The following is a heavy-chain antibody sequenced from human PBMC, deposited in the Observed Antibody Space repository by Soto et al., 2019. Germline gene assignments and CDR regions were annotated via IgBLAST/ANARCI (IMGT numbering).Heavy chain of an antibody. V-gene: IGHV1-2*02. D-gene: IGHD5-12*01. CDR3: ARVSVDVPE. Sequence: QLVQSGAEVKKPGASVKVSCKTSGPTFIAYYIHWVRQAPGQGLEWMGWIDPKSGGTTYEQKFLGRVTMTRDASINPAYMELNRLTSDYTAVYYCARVSVDVPEWGQGTLLTVSS. CDR2: IDPKSGGT. J-gene: IGHJ4*02. CDR1: GPTFIAYY.